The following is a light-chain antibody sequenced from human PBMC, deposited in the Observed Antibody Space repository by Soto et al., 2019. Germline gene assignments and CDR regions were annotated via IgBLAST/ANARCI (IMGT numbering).Light chain of an antibody. CDR3: HLYGRSPPGYT. CDR2: GAS. J-gene: IGKJ2*01. Sequence: EIVLTQSPGTLSLSPGERATLSCRASQSVSSAYLAWYQQKPGQAPRLLIYGASNRATGIPDRFSGSGSGTDFTLSITRLESEDFAVYYCHLYGRSPPGYTFGQGTNLEIK. V-gene: IGKV3-20*01. CDR1: QSVSSAY.